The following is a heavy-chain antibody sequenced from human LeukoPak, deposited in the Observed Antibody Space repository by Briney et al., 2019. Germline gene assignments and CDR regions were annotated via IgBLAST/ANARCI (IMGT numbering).Heavy chain of an antibody. CDR2: ISYDGSTK. CDR3: ARHVVAVGFDY. D-gene: IGHD3-22*01. J-gene: IGHJ4*02. V-gene: IGHV3-30*03. CDR1: GFTFSSYG. Sequence: GGSLRLSCAASGFTFSSYGMHWVRQAPGKGLEWVAVISYDGSTKYYADSVKGRFTISRDNSKNTLYLQMNSLRAEDTAVYYCARHVVAVGFDYWGQGTLVTVSS.